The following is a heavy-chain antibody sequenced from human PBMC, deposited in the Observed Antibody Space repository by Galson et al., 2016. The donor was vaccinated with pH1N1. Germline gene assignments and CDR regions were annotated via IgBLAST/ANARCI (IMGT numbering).Heavy chain of an antibody. Sequence: QSGAEVKKSGESLKISCKGSGYSFKSYWIAWVRQMPGKGLEWMGIIYPGDSDTRYSPSILGQVIMSTDKSISTAFLQWSSLNASDTAMYYCARRGINGTDFWGQGTLVTVSA. CDR3: ARRGINGTDF. CDR1: GYSFKSYW. D-gene: IGHD1/OR15-1a*01. J-gene: IGHJ4*02. CDR2: IYPGDSDT. V-gene: IGHV5-51*01.